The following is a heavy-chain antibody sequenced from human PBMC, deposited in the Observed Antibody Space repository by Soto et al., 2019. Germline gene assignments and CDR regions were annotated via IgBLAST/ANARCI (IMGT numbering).Heavy chain of an antibody. J-gene: IGHJ6*02. CDR3: ARIKWGLNYYLGMDV. Sequence: QVQLVQSGAEVTKSGASVKVSCKPSGYSFSDYFIQWVRQAPGQGLEWVAWINPKTAATNFAKKFQGRDSLTLDPSATTAYMELTRLRPDDPAVYYCARIKWGLNYYLGMDVWGQGTTVIVSS. CDR2: INPKTAAT. D-gene: IGHD3-10*01. V-gene: IGHV1-2*02. CDR1: GYSFSDYF.